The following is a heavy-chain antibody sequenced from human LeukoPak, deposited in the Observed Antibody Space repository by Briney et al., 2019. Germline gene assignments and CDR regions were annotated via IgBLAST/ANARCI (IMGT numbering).Heavy chain of an antibody. CDR2: IYHSGST. Sequence: SQTLSLTCTVSGGSISSGGYYWSWIRQPPGKGLEWIGYIYHSGSTYYNPSLKSRVTISVDRSKNQFSLKLSSVTAADTAVYYCARVPPQQYYYDSSGTHTPNWYFDLWGRGTLVTVPS. J-gene: IGHJ2*01. CDR3: ARVPPQQYYYDSSGTHTPNWYFDL. D-gene: IGHD3-22*01. CDR1: GGSISSGGYY. V-gene: IGHV4-30-2*01.